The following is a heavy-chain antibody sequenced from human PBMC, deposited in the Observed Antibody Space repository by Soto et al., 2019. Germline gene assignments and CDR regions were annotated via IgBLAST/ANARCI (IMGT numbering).Heavy chain of an antibody. CDR2: ISYHGINK. D-gene: IGHD3-10*01. CDR1: GFTFSSYG. Sequence: QVQLVESGGGVVQPGRSLRLSCAASGFTFSSYGMHWVRQAPGKGLEWVAVISYHGINKYYADSVKGRFTISRDNSNNMSFLQISSLRPEDTAVYYCAKYVDYGVHADWFDPRGQGTLVTVSS. CDR3: AKYVDYGVHADWFDP. J-gene: IGHJ5*02. V-gene: IGHV3-30*18.